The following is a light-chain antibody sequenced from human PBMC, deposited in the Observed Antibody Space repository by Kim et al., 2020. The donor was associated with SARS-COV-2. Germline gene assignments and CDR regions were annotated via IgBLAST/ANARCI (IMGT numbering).Light chain of an antibody. Sequence: GQKVTISCSGSSSNIANNYVSWYQQLPGTAPKLLIYDNNKRPSGIPDRFSGSKSGTSATLGITGLQTGDEADYYCGTWDSSLSAGVFGTGTKVTVL. J-gene: IGLJ1*01. CDR3: GTWDSSLSAGV. CDR2: DNN. V-gene: IGLV1-51*01. CDR1: SSNIANNY.